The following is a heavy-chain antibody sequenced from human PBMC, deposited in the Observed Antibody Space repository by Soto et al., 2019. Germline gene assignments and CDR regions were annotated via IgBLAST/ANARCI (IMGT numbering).Heavy chain of an antibody. V-gene: IGHV3-33*01. J-gene: IGHJ3*02. CDR1: GFTFSSYG. Sequence: GGSLRLSCAASGFTFSSYGMHWVRQAPGKGLEWVAVIWYDGSNKYYADSVKGRFTISRDNSKNTLYLQMNSLRAEDTAVYYCAIDYFVYYYVRSGYCNVLGDDAFDIWGQGTMVTVSS. D-gene: IGHD3-22*01. CDR3: AIDYFVYYYVRSGYCNVLGDDAFDI. CDR2: IWYDGSNK.